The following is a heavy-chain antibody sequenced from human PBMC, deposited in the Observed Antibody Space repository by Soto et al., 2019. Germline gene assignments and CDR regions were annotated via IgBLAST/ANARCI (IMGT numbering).Heavy chain of an antibody. CDR2: IIPIFGTA. CDR3: AREGGDYGDYVRYYYYGMDV. D-gene: IGHD4-17*01. Sequence: QVQLVQSGAEVKKPGSSVKVSCKASGGTFSSYAISWVRQAPGQGLEWMGGIIPIFGTANYAQKFQGRVTITADESTSTAYMELSSLRSEDTAVYYCAREGGDYGDYVRYYYYGMDVWGQGTTVTVSS. J-gene: IGHJ6*02. CDR1: GGTFSSYA. V-gene: IGHV1-69*01.